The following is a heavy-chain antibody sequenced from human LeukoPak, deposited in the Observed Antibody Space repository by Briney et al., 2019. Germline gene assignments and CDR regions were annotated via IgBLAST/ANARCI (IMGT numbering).Heavy chain of an antibody. D-gene: IGHD6-13*01. CDR1: GGTFSSYA. J-gene: IGHJ3*02. Sequence: SVKVSCKASGGTFSSYAISWVRQAPRQRLEWMGGIIPIFGTANYEQKFQGRVTITTDESTSTAYMELSSLRSEDTAVYYCARDLGSEAAADNVGVAFDIWGQGTMVTVSS. CDR3: ARDLGSEAAADNVGVAFDI. V-gene: IGHV1-69*05. CDR2: IIPIFGTA.